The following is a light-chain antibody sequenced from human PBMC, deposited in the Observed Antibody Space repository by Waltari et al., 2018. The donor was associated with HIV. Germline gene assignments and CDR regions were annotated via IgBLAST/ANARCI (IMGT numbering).Light chain of an antibody. CDR1: QSVSAY. Sequence: EIVLTQSPATLSLSPGERATLSCRASQSVSAYLAWYQQKPGQAPRLLIYGASSRATGIPARFSGSGSGTDFTLTISSLEPGDFAVYYCQHRSNCPITFGQGTRLEIK. CDR3: QHRSNCPIT. J-gene: IGKJ5*01. CDR2: GAS. V-gene: IGKV3-11*01.